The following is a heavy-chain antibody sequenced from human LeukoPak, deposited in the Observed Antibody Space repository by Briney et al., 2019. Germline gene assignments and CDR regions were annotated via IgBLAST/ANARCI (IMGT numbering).Heavy chain of an antibody. CDR3: ASSYDRSDCNDALDI. CDR1: GGSFSGYY. V-gene: IGHV4-34*01. J-gene: IGHJ3*02. D-gene: IGHD3-22*01. CDR2: INHSGST. Sequence: PSETLSLTCAVYGGSFSGYYWSWIRQPPGKGLEWIGEINHSGSTNYNPSLKSRVTISVDTSKNQFSLKLSSVTAADTAVYYCASSYDRSDCNDALDIWGQGTMVTVSS.